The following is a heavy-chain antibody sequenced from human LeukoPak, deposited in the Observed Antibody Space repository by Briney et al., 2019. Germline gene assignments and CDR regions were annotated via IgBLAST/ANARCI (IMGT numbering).Heavy chain of an antibody. J-gene: IGHJ4*02. CDR3: AKDGAWLRFDD. CDR2: ISSSGGST. D-gene: IGHD5-12*01. V-gene: IGHV3-23*01. CDR1: GFTFSSDA. Sequence: PGGSLRLSCAASGFTFSSDAMRWVRQAPGKGLEWVSAISSSGGSTYYADSVRGRFIISRDSSKNTLYLQMRNLRAEDTAVYYCAKDGAWLRFDDWGQGILVTVSS.